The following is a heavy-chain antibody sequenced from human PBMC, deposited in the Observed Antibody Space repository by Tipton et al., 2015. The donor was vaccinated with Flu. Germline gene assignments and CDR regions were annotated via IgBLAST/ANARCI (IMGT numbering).Heavy chain of an antibody. CDR3: ARDLVLVPAAYPRGCFDY. V-gene: IGHV3-48*03. CDR1: GFTFSSYE. D-gene: IGHD2-2*01. J-gene: IGHJ4*02. Sequence: SLRLSCAASGFTFSSYEMNWVRQAPGKGLEWVSYISSSGSTIYYADSVKGRFTISRDNAKNSLYLQMNSLRAEDTAVYYCARDLVLVPAAYPRGCFDYWGQGTLVTVSS. CDR2: ISSSGSTI.